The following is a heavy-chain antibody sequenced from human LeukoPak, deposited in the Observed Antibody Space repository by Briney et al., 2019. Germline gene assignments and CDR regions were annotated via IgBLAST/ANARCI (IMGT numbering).Heavy chain of an antibody. CDR2: ISLSGLT. D-gene: IGHD2-8*01. J-gene: IGHJ4*02. CDR1: GGSISNTNW. CDR3: SRENGAFSPFGY. Sequence: PSGTLSLTCGVSGGSISNTNWWSWVRRPPGQGLEWIGEISLSGLTNYNPSLKSRVTVSLAKSKNHLSLNLTSVTAADTAVYYCSRENGAFSPFGYWGQGTLVTVPS. V-gene: IGHV4-4*02.